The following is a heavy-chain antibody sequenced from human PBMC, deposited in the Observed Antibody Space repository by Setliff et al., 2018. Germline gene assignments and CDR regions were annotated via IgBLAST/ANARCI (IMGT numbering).Heavy chain of an antibody. J-gene: IGHJ4*02. D-gene: IGHD3-3*01. CDR3: RFWSGYYKNDY. V-gene: IGHV4-34*01. CDR2: INHSGST. CDR1: GGSFSDYY. Sequence: SETLSLTCTVYGGSFSDYYWGWVRQPPGKGLEWIGEINHSGSTNYIPSLKSRLTISVDTSKNQSSLKLSSVTAADTAMYYCRFWSGYYKNDYWGQGTLVTVSS.